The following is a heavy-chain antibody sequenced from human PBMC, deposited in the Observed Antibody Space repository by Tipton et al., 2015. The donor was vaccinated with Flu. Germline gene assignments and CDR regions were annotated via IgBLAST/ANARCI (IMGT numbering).Heavy chain of an antibody. CDR1: GDSISSSDNY. Sequence: TLSLTCSVSGDSISSSDNYWGWIRQSPGKGLEWITNFYSNGRTYYNPSLKSRVTISADTSRNQFSLRLSSVTAADTAVYYCARLSYYDVDLKNFYFDYWGQGALVTVSS. D-gene: IGHD3-10*02. V-gene: IGHV4-39*01. CDR3: ARLSYYDVDLKNFYFDY. J-gene: IGHJ4*02. CDR2: FYSNGRT.